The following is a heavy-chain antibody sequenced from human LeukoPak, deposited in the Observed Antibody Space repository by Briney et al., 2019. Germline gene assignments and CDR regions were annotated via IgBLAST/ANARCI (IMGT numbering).Heavy chain of an antibody. J-gene: IGHJ3*02. V-gene: IGHV6-1*01. CDR1: GDSVSSNSAA. CDR2: TYYRSKWYN. D-gene: IGHD6-6*01. Sequence: TSQTLSLTCAISGDSVSSNSAAWNWIRQSPSRGLEWLGRTYYRSKWYNDYAVSVKSRITINPDTSKNQFSLQLNSVTPEDTAVYYCARGLLAARGRDDDAFDIWGQGTMVTVSS. CDR3: ARGLLAARGRDDDAFDI.